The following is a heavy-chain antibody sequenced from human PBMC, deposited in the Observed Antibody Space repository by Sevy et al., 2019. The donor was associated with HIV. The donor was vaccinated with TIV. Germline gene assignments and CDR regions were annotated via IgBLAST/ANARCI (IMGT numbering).Heavy chain of an antibody. CDR1: GFTLRNYW. V-gene: IGHV3-74*01. Sequence: GGSLRLSCAASGFTLRNYWMHWVRQAPGEGLVWVSRSNTDGSDTSYADSVRGRFTMSRDNAKNTLYLQINSLSAEDTAVYYCTRDRFLSGMDVWGQGTTVTVSS. D-gene: IGHD2-21*01. CDR2: SNTDGSDT. J-gene: IGHJ6*02. CDR3: TRDRFLSGMDV.